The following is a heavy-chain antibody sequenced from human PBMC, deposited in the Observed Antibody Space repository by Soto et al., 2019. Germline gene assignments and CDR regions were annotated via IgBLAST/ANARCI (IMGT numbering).Heavy chain of an antibody. Sequence: SQTLSLTCAISGDSVSSNSAAWNWIRQSPSRGLERLGRTYYRSKWYNDYAVSVKSRITINPDTSKNQFSLQLNSVTPEDTAVYYCARDHGYSSSWYRKNWFDPWGQGTLVTVSS. J-gene: IGHJ5*02. CDR2: TYYRSKWYN. CDR3: ARDHGYSSSWYRKNWFDP. V-gene: IGHV6-1*01. CDR1: GDSVSSNSAA. D-gene: IGHD6-13*01.